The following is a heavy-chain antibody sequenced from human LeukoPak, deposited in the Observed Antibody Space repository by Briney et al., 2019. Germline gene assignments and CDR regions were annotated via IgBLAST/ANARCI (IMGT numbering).Heavy chain of an antibody. CDR1: GSTFSTHW. Sequence: GGSLRLSCAVSGSTFSTHWMSWVRQSPGKGLEWVANIKQDGSEKYYVDSVKGRFTISRDNAKNSLYLQMNSLRAEDTAVYYCARGLGDRWLQSYWGQGTLVTVSS. V-gene: IGHV3-7*01. D-gene: IGHD5-24*01. CDR3: ARGLGDRWLQSY. CDR2: IKQDGSEK. J-gene: IGHJ4*02.